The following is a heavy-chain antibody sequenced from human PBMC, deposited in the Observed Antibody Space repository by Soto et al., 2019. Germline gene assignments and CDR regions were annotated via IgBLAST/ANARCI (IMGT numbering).Heavy chain of an antibody. Sequence: EVQLVESGGGLAQPGRSLRLSCAASGFTFDEYAMHWVRQAPGKGLEWVSGISWNSDSIGYADSVKGRFTISRDNAKKSLYLQMNSLRAEDTALYYCASGRGYDILTGYYPYFDYWGQGTLVTVSS. V-gene: IGHV3-9*01. CDR3: ASGRGYDILTGYYPYFDY. J-gene: IGHJ4*02. CDR2: ISWNSDSI. CDR1: GFTFDEYA. D-gene: IGHD3-9*01.